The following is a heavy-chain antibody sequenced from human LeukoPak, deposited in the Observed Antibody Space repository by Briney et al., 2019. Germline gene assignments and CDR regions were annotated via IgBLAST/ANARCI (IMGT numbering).Heavy chain of an antibody. D-gene: IGHD1-26*01. J-gene: IGHJ5*02. CDR1: GGSISSSGYY. V-gene: IGHV4-39*01. CDR3: ARHEYSGSYYGLSWFDP. CDR2: IYYSGST. Sequence: PSETLSLTCTVSGGSISSSGYYWGWIRQPPGEGLEWIASIYYSGSTYYNPSLKSRVTISVDTSKNQLSLKLSSLTAADTAVYYCARHEYSGSYYGLSWFDPWGQGTLVTVSS.